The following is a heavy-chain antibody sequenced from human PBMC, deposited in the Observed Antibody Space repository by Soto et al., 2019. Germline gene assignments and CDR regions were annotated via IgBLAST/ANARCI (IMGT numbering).Heavy chain of an antibody. Sequence: APVKVSCKASGYTFPSSGVRWVRHAPVQGHKWMGWISAYNGNTNYAQKLQGRVTMTTDTSTNTAHMELRSLRSGDTAVYYCARSSVAQSEDYFDYCGQRTLVPVSS. CDR2: ISAYNGNT. CDR1: GYTFPSSG. D-gene: IGHD5-12*01. CDR3: ARSSVAQSEDYFDY. J-gene: IGHJ4*02. V-gene: IGHV1-18*01.